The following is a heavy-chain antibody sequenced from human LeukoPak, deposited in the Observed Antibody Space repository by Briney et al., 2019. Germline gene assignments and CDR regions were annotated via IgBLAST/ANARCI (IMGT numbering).Heavy chain of an antibody. J-gene: IGHJ3*02. Sequence: PGGSLRLSCVASGFTFSSYAMGWVRQAPGKRPEWVSSLTDSGGTTYYLDSVKGRFTISRDNSKNTLYLHMNSLRAEDTAMYYCAKKRDAFDIWGQGTVVAVSS. CDR2: LTDSGGTT. V-gene: IGHV3-23*01. D-gene: IGHD5-24*01. CDR1: GFTFSSYA. CDR3: AKKRDAFDI.